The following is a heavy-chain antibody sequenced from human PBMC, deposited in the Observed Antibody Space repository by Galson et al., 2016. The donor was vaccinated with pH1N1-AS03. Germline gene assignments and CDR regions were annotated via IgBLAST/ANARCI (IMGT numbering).Heavy chain of an antibody. Sequence: NGFSTYYANSVKDRFTVSRDNSKNTLYLQMGSLRVEDMAVYYCARGPVSYANYWFPPPDYWGQGTLVTVSS. J-gene: IGHJ4*02. D-gene: IGHD4/OR15-4a*01. CDR2: NGFST. CDR3: ARGPVSYANYWFPPPDY. V-gene: IGHV3-64*01.